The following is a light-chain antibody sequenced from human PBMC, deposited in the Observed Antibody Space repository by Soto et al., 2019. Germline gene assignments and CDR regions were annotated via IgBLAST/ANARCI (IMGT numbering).Light chain of an antibody. V-gene: IGLV2-14*01. CDR2: EVS. J-gene: IGLJ1*01. CDR1: SSDVGGYNY. Sequence: QSVLPQPASVPGSPGQSITISCTGTSSDVGGYNYVSWYQQQSGKAPKLMIHEVSNRPSGVSNRFSGSKSGNTASLTISGLQAEDEADYYCSSYTSSRAYVFGIGTKVTVL. CDR3: SSYTSSRAYV.